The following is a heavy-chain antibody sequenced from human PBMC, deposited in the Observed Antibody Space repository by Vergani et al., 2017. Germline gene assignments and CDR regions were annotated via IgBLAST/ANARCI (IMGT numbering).Heavy chain of an antibody. CDR1: GGSFSTGGQS. J-gene: IGHJ4*02. Sequence: QVQLQESGPGLVKPSQTLSLTCTVSGGSFSTGGQSWTWLRQSAGKGLEWIGRIYTSGATNYNPSLRSRAIMSVDASKNQFSLKVTSVTAADTAVYFCARQRPGSGWSPGDFDYWGQGTQVTVSS. CDR3: ARQRPGSGWSPGDFDY. CDR2: IYTSGAT. D-gene: IGHD6-19*01. V-gene: IGHV4-61*02.